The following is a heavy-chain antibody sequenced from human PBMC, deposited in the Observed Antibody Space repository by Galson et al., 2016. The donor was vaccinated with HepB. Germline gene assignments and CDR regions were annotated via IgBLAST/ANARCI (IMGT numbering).Heavy chain of an antibody. CDR1: GFSFSDYY. D-gene: IGHD4-17*01. V-gene: IGHV3-11*06. CDR3: ARAPYGDYRAFDI. Sequence: SLRLSCAASGFSFSDYYMNWVRQGPGRRLEWISYISGDSSFTNFADSVRGRFTISRDNARNSLFLQMNSLRAEDTAVYYCARAPYGDYRAFDIWGQGTMVSVSP. J-gene: IGHJ3*02. CDR2: ISGDSSFT.